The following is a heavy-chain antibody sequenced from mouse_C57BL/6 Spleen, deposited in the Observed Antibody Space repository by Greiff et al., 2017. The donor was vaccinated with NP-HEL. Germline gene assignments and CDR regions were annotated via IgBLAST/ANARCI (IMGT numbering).Heavy chain of an antibody. D-gene: IGHD2-1*01. J-gene: IGHJ4*01. CDR1: GFTFSSYG. CDR2: ISSGGSYT. V-gene: IGHV5-6*01. Sequence: EVKVVESGGDLVKPGGSLKLSCAASGFTFSSYGMSWVRQTPDKRLEWVATISSGGSYTYYPDSVKGRFTISRDNAKNTLYLQMSSLKSEDTAMYYCARLGIYYFMDYWGQGTSVTVSS. CDR3: ARLGIYYFMDY.